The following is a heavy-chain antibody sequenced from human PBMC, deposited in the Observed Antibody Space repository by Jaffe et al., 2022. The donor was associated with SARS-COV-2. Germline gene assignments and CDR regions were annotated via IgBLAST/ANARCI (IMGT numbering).Heavy chain of an antibody. Sequence: QLQLQESGPGLVKPSETLSLTCTVSGGSISSSSYYWGWIRQPPGKGLEWIGSIYYSGSTYYNPSLKSRVTISVDTSKNQFSLKLSSVTAADTAVYYCARGDDCTNGVCLGDWFDPWGQGTLVTVSS. CDR2: IYYSGST. V-gene: IGHV4-39*01. CDR3: ARGDDCTNGVCLGDWFDP. CDR1: GGSISSSSYY. J-gene: IGHJ5*02. D-gene: IGHD2-8*01.